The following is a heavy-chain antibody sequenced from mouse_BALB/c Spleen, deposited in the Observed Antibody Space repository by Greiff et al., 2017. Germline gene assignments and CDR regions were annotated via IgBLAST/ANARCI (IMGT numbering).Heavy chain of an antibody. V-gene: IGHV5-17*02. CDR1: GFTFSSFG. Sequence: EVQRVESGGGLVQPGGSRKLSCAASGFTFSSFGMHWVRQAPEKGLEWVAYISSGSSTIYYADTVKGRFTISRDNPKNTLFLQMTSLRSEDTAMYYCARDGYYGYWYFDVWGAGTTVTVSS. J-gene: IGHJ1*01. D-gene: IGHD2-3*01. CDR3: ARDGYYGYWYFDV. CDR2: ISSGSSTI.